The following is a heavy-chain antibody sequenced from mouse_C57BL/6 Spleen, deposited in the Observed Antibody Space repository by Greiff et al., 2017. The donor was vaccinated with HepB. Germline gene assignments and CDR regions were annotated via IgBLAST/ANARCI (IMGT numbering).Heavy chain of an antibody. CDR2: FYPGSGSI. Sequence: VQLQQSGAELVKPGASVKLSCKASGYTFTEYTIHWVKQRSGQGLEWIGWFYPGSGSIKYNEKFKDKATLTADKSSSTVYMELRRLTSEDSAVYFCARHEGVPYYGSSPFDYWGQGTTLTVSS. CDR1: GYTFTEYT. CDR3: ARHEGVPYYGSSPFDY. D-gene: IGHD1-1*01. J-gene: IGHJ2*01. V-gene: IGHV1-62-2*01.